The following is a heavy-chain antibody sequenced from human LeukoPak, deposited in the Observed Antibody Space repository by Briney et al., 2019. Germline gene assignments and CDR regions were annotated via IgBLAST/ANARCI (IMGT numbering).Heavy chain of an antibody. CDR3: ARRGYYYGMDV. CDR1: GHSFTSYW. D-gene: IGHD3-10*01. CDR2: IDPSDSYT. Sequence: KPGESLRISCKDSGHSFTSYWISWVRQMPGKGLEWMGRIDPSDSYTNYSPSFQGHVTISVDKSISTAYLQWTSLKSSDSAMYYCARRGYYYGMDVWGQGTTVTVSS. V-gene: IGHV5-10-1*01. J-gene: IGHJ6*02.